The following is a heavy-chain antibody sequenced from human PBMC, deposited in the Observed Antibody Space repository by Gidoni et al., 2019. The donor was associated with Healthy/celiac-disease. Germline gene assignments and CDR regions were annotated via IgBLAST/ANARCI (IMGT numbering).Heavy chain of an antibody. D-gene: IGHD5-12*01. Sequence: QVQLQESGPGLVKPSETVSLTCTVSGGSISSDYWSWIRQPAGKGLEWIGRIYTSGSTNYNPSLKSRVTMSVDTSKNQFSLKLSSVTAADTAVYYCARVWDIGYYSGYVDAFDIWGQGTMVTVSS. CDR2: IYTSGST. J-gene: IGHJ3*02. V-gene: IGHV4-4*07. CDR3: ARVWDIGYYSGYVDAFDI. CDR1: GGSISSDY.